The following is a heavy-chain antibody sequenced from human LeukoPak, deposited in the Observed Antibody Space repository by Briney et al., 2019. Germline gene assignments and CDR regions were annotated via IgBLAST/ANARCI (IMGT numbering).Heavy chain of an antibody. CDR1: GGSISSSSYY. J-gene: IGHJ5*02. CDR3: ARWGLVGYCSGGSCYDYNWFDP. V-gene: IGHV4-39*01. CDR2: IYYSGST. D-gene: IGHD2-15*01. Sequence: SETLSLTCTVSGGSISSSSYYWGWIRQPPGKGLEWIGSIYYSGSTYYNPSLKSRVTISVDTSKNQFFLKLSSVTAADTAVYYCARWGLVGYCSGGSCYDYNWFDPWGQGTLVTVSS.